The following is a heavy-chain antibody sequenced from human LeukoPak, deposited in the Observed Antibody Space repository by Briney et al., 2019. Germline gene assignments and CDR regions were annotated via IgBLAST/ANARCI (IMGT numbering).Heavy chain of an antibody. CDR1: GFSFSTSG. D-gene: IGHD3-10*01. J-gene: IGHJ4*02. V-gene: IGHV3-30*04. CDR2: ISKDGRKN. Sequence: GGSLRLSCEASGFSFSTSGVHWVRQAPGKGLEWMAVISKDGRKNHYADSVKGLFTISRDNSKSTLFLQMNSLRPEDTAIYYCARDLLNYGSAYYDVGIFDSWGQGTLVTVSS. CDR3: ARDLLNYGSAYYDVGIFDS.